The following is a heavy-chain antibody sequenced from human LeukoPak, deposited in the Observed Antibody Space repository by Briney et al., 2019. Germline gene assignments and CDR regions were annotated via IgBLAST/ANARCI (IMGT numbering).Heavy chain of an antibody. D-gene: IGHD3-3*01. CDR1: GGSISSGSYY. CDR3: ARDRNTDFWSGYYTNYCDY. CDR2: IKQDGSEK. J-gene: IGHJ4*02. Sequence: QSSETLSLTCTVSGGSISSGSYYWSWVRQAPGKGLEWVANIKQDGSEKYYVDSVKGRFTISRDNAKNSLYLQMNSLRAEDTAVYYCARDRNTDFWSGYYTNYCDYWGQGTLVTVSS. V-gene: IGHV3-7*01.